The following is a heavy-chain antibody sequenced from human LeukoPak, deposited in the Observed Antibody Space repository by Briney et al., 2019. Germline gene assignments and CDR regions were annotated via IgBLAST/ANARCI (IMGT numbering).Heavy chain of an antibody. CDR2: INPSGGST. D-gene: IGHD4-23*01. Sequence: ASVKVSCKASGYTFTSYYMHWVRQAPGQGLERMGIINPSGGSTSYAQKFQGRVTMTRDTSTSTVYMELSSLRSEDTAVYYCARVLKRYGGNSSGTLYYWGQGTLVTVSS. CDR1: GYTFTSYY. V-gene: IGHV1-46*01. J-gene: IGHJ4*02. CDR3: ARVLKRYGGNSSGTLYY.